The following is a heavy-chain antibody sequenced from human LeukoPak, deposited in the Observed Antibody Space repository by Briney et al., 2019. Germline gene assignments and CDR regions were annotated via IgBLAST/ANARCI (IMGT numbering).Heavy chain of an antibody. Sequence: SETLSLTCTVSGGSISSSSYYCGWIRQPPGKGLEWIGSIYYSGSTYYNPSLKSRVTISVDTSKNQFSLKLSSVTAADTAVYYCARYSSGWYYFDYWGQGTLVTVSS. CDR2: IYYSGST. CDR3: ARYSSGWYYFDY. J-gene: IGHJ4*02. D-gene: IGHD6-19*01. V-gene: IGHV4-39*01. CDR1: GGSISSSSYY.